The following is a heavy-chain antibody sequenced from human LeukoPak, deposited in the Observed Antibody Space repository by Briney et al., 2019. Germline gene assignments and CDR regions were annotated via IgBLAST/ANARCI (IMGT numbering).Heavy chain of an antibody. D-gene: IGHD6-19*01. J-gene: IGHJ4*02. CDR2: IWYDGSNK. CDR3: ATTLAVAYFDF. Sequence: GGSLRLSCAASGFTFSSYGMHWVRQAPGKGLEWVAVIWYDGSNKYYADSVKGRFTISRDNSKNTLYLQMNSLRAEDTAVYYCATTLAVAYFDFWGQGTLVTVSS. CDR1: GFTFSSYG. V-gene: IGHV3-33*01.